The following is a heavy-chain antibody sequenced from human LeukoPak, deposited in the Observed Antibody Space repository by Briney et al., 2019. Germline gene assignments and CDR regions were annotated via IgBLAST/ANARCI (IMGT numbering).Heavy chain of an antibody. CDR1: GFTFSSYW. D-gene: IGHD3-3*01. Sequence: GGSLRLSRAASGFTFSSYWMSWVRQAPGKGLEWVANIKQDGSEKYYVDSVKGRFTISRDNAKDSLYLQMNSLRAEDTAVYYCARDGGYDFWSGYLDYWGQGTLVTVSS. CDR2: IKQDGSEK. V-gene: IGHV3-7*03. CDR3: ARDGGYDFWSGYLDY. J-gene: IGHJ4*02.